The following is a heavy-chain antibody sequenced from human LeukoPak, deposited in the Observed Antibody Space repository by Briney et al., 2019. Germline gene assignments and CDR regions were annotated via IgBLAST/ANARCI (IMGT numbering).Heavy chain of an antibody. V-gene: IGHV1-2*02. CDR3: ARDIDYGLSYYFDY. Sequence: ASVKVSCKASGYTFTSYYMHWVRQAPGQGLEWVGWINPNNGGTNFAQKFQGRATMTRDTSISTAYMELSRVISDDTAVYFCARDIDYGLSYYFDYWGQGTQVTVSS. CDR1: GYTFTSYY. CDR2: INPNNGGT. J-gene: IGHJ4*02. D-gene: IGHD4-17*01.